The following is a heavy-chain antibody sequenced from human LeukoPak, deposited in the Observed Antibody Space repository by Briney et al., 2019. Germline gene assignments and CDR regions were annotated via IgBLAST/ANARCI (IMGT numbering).Heavy chain of an antibody. CDR1: GFTFSNYA. D-gene: IGHD4-4*01. CDR3: ARDYNKFPYYFDY. J-gene: IGHJ4*02. Sequence: SGGSLRLSCVASGFTFSNYAMSRVRQAPGKGLEWVSGIGGSGGSTYSADSVKGRFTISRDNSKNALYLQMNTLRAEDTAVYYCARDYNKFPYYFDYWGQGTLVTVSA. CDR2: IGGSGGST. V-gene: IGHV3-23*01.